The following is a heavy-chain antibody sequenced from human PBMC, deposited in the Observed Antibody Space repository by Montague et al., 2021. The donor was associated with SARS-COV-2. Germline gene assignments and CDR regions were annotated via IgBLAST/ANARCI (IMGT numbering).Heavy chain of an antibody. J-gene: IGHJ3*02. CDR2: INHSGST. Sequence: SETLSLTCAVYGGSFSGYYWSWIRQPPGKGLEWIGEINHSGSTNYNPSLKSRVTISVDTSKSQFSLKLSSMTAADTAVYYCAREGRGYCSSTSCQSAFDIWGQGTMVTVSS. CDR1: GGSFSGYY. CDR3: AREGRGYCSSTSCQSAFDI. V-gene: IGHV4-34*01. D-gene: IGHD2-2*01.